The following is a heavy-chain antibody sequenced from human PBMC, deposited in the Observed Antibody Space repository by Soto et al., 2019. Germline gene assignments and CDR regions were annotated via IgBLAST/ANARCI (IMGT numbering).Heavy chain of an antibody. D-gene: IGHD6-13*01. Sequence: QVELVQSGAEVKKPGASVKVSCKASGYTFTRYAISWMRQAPGQGLEWMGWISAYNGNTNYEQKLQGRVTMTTDTSTSTAYMELRSLRSDDTAVYYCARSSGAAYWSDPWGQGTLVTVSS. CDR1: GYTFTRYA. CDR3: ARSSGAAYWSDP. V-gene: IGHV1-18*01. CDR2: ISAYNGNT. J-gene: IGHJ5*02.